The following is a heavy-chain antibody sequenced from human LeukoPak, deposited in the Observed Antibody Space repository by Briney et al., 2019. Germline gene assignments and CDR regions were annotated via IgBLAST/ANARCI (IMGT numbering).Heavy chain of an antibody. J-gene: IGHJ3*02. CDR2: IRYDGSNT. V-gene: IGHV3-30*02. Sequence: PGRSLRLSCTASGFTFSSYGMHWVRQAPGKGLEWVAFIRYDGSNTYYADSVKGRFTISRDNSKNTLYLQMNSLRAEDTAVYYCAKDLTAMAPNAFDIWGQGTMVTVSS. CDR1: GFTFSSYG. CDR3: AKDLTAMAPNAFDI. D-gene: IGHD5-18*01.